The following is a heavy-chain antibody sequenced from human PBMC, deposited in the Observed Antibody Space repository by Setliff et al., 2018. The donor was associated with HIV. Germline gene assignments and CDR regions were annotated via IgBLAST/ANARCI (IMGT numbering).Heavy chain of an antibody. Sequence: SETLSLPCTVSGGSISSSSYYWGWIRQPPGKGLEWIASIYYSGNTYHNPSLKSRVTISVDTSKNQFSLKLSSVTAADTAVYYCARHATYYDILTGYYYYYYMDVWGKGTTVTVS. CDR3: ARHATYYDILTGYYYYYYMDV. J-gene: IGHJ6*03. V-gene: IGHV4-39*01. CDR1: GGSISSSSYY. CDR2: IYYSGNT. D-gene: IGHD3-9*01.